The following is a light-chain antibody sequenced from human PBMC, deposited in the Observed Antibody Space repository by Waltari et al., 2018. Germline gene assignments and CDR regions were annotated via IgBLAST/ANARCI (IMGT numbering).Light chain of an antibody. Sequence: QSVLTQPPSVSGVPRQRVTISCSGSNSNNGNNAVAWYQQIPGRAPKLLIYYNDLLSSGVSDRFSGSKSGSSASLAISGLQSEDEADYYCATWDDTLSGWVFGGGTKLTVL. V-gene: IGLV1-36*01. CDR2: YND. CDR1: NSNNGNNA. CDR3: ATWDDTLSGWV. J-gene: IGLJ3*02.